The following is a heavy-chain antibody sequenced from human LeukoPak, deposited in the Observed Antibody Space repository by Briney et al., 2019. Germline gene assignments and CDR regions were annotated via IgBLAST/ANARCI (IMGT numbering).Heavy chain of an antibody. Sequence: ASVTVSCKASGYTFTSYGISWVRQAPGQGLEWMGWISAYNGNTNYAQTFQNKVTITADESTSTTYMELSSLTSGDTAVYYCATSGGDYYYYSLDVWGKGTPVTISS. J-gene: IGHJ6*03. D-gene: IGHD3-10*01. CDR3: ATSGGDYYYYSLDV. CDR2: ISAYNGNT. CDR1: GYTFTSYG. V-gene: IGHV1-18*01.